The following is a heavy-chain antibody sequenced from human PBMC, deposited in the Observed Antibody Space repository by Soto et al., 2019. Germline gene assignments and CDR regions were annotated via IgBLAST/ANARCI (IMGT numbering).Heavy chain of an antibody. J-gene: IGHJ5*02. CDR1: GDSIDTSRYY. CDR2: IYYSGTT. CDR3: ARLKGAFLITTYTLFDP. Sequence: QVQLQESGPGLVKPSETLSLTCNVSGDSIDTSRYYWGWIRQPPGKGLEWIGHIYYSGTTYYNPSLKRRVTISADTSNNQFSLNLISVTAADTAVYYCARLKGAFLITTYTLFDPWGQGTLVTVSS. V-gene: IGHV4-39*01. D-gene: IGHD3-22*01.